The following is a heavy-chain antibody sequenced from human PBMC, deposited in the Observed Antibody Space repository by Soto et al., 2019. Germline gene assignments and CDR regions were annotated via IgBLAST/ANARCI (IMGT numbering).Heavy chain of an antibody. CDR2: INHSGST. V-gene: IGHV4-34*01. Sequence: PSETLSLTCAVYGGSFSGYYWIWIRQPPGKGLEWIGEINHSGSTNYNPSLKSRVTISVDTSKNQFSLKLSSVTAADTAVYYCARDDVVAATIKIFAYWGQGTLVTVSS. CDR1: GGSFSGYY. J-gene: IGHJ4*02. D-gene: IGHD2-15*01. CDR3: ARDDVVAATIKIFAY.